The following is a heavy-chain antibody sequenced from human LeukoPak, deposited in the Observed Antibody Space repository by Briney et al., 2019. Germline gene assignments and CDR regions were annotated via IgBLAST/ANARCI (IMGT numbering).Heavy chain of an antibody. Sequence: SETLSLTCTVSGGAISSGHYYWIWIRQQPGKGLEWLGYIYNTGNTYYNPSLKSRVTMSVDTSKNQFSLRLTSVTAADTAVYYCARVGAKTIEMATIIRAAYFDYWGQGTLVTVSS. V-gene: IGHV4-31*03. D-gene: IGHD5-24*01. CDR1: GGAISSGHYY. CDR3: ARVGAKTIEMATIIRAAYFDY. CDR2: IYNTGNT. J-gene: IGHJ4*02.